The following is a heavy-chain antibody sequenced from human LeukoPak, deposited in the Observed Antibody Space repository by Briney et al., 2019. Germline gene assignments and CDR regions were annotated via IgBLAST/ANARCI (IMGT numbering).Heavy chain of an antibody. CDR1: GFALSNPGVG. CDR3: AHRRRYCSGGGCTTGAFNV. Sequence: GPTLVNPTQTLTLTCTFSGFALSNPGVGVGWVRQPPGKALEWLAPNYWDEDKPYTPSLKNRITISKDTSKNQVVLTMTHMDPVDTAPYYCAHRRRYCSGGGCTTGAFNVWGEGTMGTASS. V-gene: IGHV2-5*02. D-gene: IGHD2-15*01. CDR2: NYWDEDK. J-gene: IGHJ3*01.